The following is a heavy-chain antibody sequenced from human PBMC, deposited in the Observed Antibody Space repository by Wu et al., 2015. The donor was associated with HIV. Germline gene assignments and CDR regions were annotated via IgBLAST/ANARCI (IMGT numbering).Heavy chain of an antibody. CDR2: ISPVFGTT. J-gene: IGHJ4*02. V-gene: IGHV1-2*02. CDR1: GYTFTGYY. D-gene: IGHD3-22*01. Sequence: QVQLVQSGAEVKKPGASVKVSCKASGYTFTGYYMHWVRQAPGQGLEWMGGISPVFGTTHYTQKFLGRVTITADQSTSTAYMELSGLRSDDTAVYYCARTAYYYDSSGQDVFDYWGQGTLVTVSS. CDR3: ARTAYYYDSSGQDVFDY.